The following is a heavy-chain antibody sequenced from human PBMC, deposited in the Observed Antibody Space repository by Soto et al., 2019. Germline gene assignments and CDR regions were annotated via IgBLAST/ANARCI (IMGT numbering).Heavy chain of an antibody. V-gene: IGHV5-51*01. CDR1: GYRFTPYW. Sequence: GESLKISCRTSGYRFTPYWITWVRQMPGKGLEWMGIIFPSDSDTRYSPSFQGQVTISADRSTSTVFLQWDRLKASDTAVYFCARKDKSGYFNWFATWGQGTLVTVSS. J-gene: IGHJ5*02. D-gene: IGHD3-22*01. CDR3: ARKDKSGYFNWFAT. CDR2: IFPSDSDT.